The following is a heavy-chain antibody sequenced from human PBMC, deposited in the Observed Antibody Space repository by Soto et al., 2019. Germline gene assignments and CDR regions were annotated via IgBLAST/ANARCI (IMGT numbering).Heavy chain of an antibody. CDR3: AKDLLRYFDWSPLDY. CDR1: GFTFSNYG. D-gene: IGHD3-9*01. J-gene: IGHJ4*02. V-gene: IGHV3-30*18. Sequence: GGSLRLSCAASGFTFSNYGMHRIRQAQGKGLEWVAVISYDGSNKYYADSVKGRFTISRDNSKNTLYLQMNSLRAEDTAVYYCAKDLLRYFDWSPLDYWGQGTLVTVSS. CDR2: ISYDGSNK.